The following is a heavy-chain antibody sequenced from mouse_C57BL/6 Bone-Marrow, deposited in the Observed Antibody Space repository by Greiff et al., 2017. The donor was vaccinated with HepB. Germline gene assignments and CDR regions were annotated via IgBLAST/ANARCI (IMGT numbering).Heavy chain of an antibody. V-gene: IGHV1-64*01. D-gene: IGHD2-4*01. Sequence: QVQLQQSGAELVKPGASVKLSCKASGYTFTSYWMHWVKQRPGQGLEWIGMIHPNSGSTNYNEKLKSKATLNVDKSSSTASMQLSSLTSEDSAVYYCARPMITTTGLGYYFDYWGQGTTLTVSS. CDR1: GYTFTSYW. CDR2: IHPNSGST. CDR3: ARPMITTTGLGYYFDY. J-gene: IGHJ2*01.